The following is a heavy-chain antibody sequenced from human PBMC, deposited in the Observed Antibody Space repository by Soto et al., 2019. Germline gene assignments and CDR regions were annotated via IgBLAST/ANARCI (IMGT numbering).Heavy chain of an antibody. V-gene: IGHV2-5*02. D-gene: IGHD5-12*01. CDR1: GFSLSTSGVG. Sequence: QITLKESGPTLVKPTQTLTLTCTFSGFSLSTSGVGVGWIRQPPGKALEWLAFIYWDGDKHYSPSLKSRLTTTKDTSKNQVVLTMTNMDPVDTATYYCAHLPRDGYPSGYFDLWGRGTLVTVSS. CDR3: AHLPRDGYPSGYFDL. CDR2: IYWDGDK. J-gene: IGHJ2*01.